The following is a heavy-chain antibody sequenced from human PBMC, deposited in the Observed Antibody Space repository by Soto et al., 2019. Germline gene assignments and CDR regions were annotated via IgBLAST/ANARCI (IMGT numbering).Heavy chain of an antibody. CDR2: IYYSGST. D-gene: IGHD1-26*01. Sequence: PSETLSLTCTVSGGSISSGDHYWSWIRQPPGKGLEWIGYIYYSGSTYYNPSLKSRVTISVDTSKNQFSLKLSSVTAADTAVYYCARDRIGWATPDDALDIWGQGTMVTVSS. CDR3: ARDRIGWATPDDALDI. V-gene: IGHV4-30-4*01. CDR1: GGSISSGDHY. J-gene: IGHJ3*02.